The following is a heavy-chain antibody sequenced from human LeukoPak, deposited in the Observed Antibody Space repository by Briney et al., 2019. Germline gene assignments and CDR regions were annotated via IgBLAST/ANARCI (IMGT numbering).Heavy chain of an antibody. CDR2: IYYSGST. CDR3: ARESSGSGAPGADFYYYGMDV. V-gene: IGHV4-61*01. Sequence: SETLSLTCTVSGGSVSSGSYYWSWIRQPPGKGLEWIGYIYYSGSTNYNPSLKSRVTISVDTSKNQFSLKLSSVTAADMAVYYCARESSGSGAPGADFYYYGMDVWGQGTTVTVSS. CDR1: GGSVSSGSYY. D-gene: IGHD3-10*01. J-gene: IGHJ6*02.